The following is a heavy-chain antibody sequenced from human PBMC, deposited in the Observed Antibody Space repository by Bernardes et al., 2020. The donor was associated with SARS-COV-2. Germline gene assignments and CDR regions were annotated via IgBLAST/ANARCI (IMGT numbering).Heavy chain of an antibody. Sequence: GGSLRLSCVASGFTFCNYLFSWFRQAPGKGLEWVSSISAAAMSFYYGDSVRGRFTTSRDNTRTSVFLQMESLRAEDTAVYYGARDVGGTDWRFGFDVWGPGTMVHVSS. CDR2: ISAAAMSF. J-gene: IGHJ3*01. V-gene: IGHV3-21*01. CDR1: GFTFCNYL. D-gene: IGHD3-9*01. CDR3: ARDVGGTDWRFGFDV.